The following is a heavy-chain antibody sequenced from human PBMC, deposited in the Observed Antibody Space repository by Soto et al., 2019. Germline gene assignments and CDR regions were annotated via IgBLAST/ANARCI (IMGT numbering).Heavy chain of an antibody. Sequence: GGSLRLSCAASGFTFSSYSMNWVRQAPGKGLEWVSYISSSSSTIYYADSVKGRFTISRDNAKNSLYLQMNSLRDEDTAVYYCARENCGGDCYSHYYYGMDVWGQGTTVTVSS. V-gene: IGHV3-48*02. CDR1: GFTFSSYS. J-gene: IGHJ6*02. D-gene: IGHD2-21*02. CDR3: ARENCGGDCYSHYYYGMDV. CDR2: ISSSSSTI.